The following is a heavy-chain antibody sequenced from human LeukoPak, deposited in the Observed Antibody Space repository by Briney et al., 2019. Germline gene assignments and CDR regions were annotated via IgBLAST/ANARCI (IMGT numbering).Heavy chain of an antibody. D-gene: IGHD3-3*01. CDR3: ARGMFLEWLPQGDYFDY. CDR2: LWSDGSKE. J-gene: IGHJ4*02. CDR1: GFAFRSCG. Sequence: GGSLRLSCAASGFAFRSCGMHWVRQAPGKGLEWVAALWSDGSKEKYADSVKGRFTFSRDNSMNTLYLQMNSLRAEDTAVYYCARGMFLEWLPQGDYFDYWGQGALVTVSS. V-gene: IGHV3-33*01.